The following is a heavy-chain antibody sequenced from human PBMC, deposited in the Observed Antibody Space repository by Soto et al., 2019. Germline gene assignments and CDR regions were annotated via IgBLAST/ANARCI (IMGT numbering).Heavy chain of an antibody. J-gene: IGHJ4*02. V-gene: IGHV1-8*01. CDR1: GYTFTGYD. CDR3: AGEKVGTTGTDL. D-gene: IGHD1-26*01. Sequence: QAQLVQSGAEVKKPGASVKVSCKASGYTFTGYDINWVRQATGQGLEWMGWMNPNSGNTGYAQNFQGRVTMTRDNSITTAYMELTSLRDDDSAVYYCAGEKVGTTGTDLWGQGTLVTVSS. CDR2: MNPNSGNT.